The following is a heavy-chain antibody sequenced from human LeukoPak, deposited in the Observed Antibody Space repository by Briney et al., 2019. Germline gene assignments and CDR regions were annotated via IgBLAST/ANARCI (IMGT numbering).Heavy chain of an antibody. CDR1: GYTFTSYG. CDR2: ISTHYGNT. J-gene: IGHJ4*02. Sequence: ASVKVSCKASGYTFTSYGFSWVRQAPGQGLEWMGWISTHYGNTNYAQKLQDRVTMTTDKSTSTAYMELTSLRSDDTAVYYCARVYSTNYYGSGDRPFLFDYWGQGTVVTVSS. CDR3: ARVYSTNYYGSGDRPFLFDY. D-gene: IGHD3-10*01. V-gene: IGHV1-18*01.